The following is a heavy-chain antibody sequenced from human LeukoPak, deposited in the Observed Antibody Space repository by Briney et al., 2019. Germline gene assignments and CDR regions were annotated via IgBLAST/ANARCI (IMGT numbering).Heavy chain of an antibody. V-gene: IGHV3-23*01. D-gene: IGHD6-19*01. J-gene: IGHJ3*02. CDR3: AKDGHSSGWYLISDWGAFDI. CDR1: GFIFSNYG. CDR2: ISVSGGST. Sequence: GGSLRLSCAASGFIFSNYGMHWVRQAPGKGLEWVSAISVSGGSTYYADSVKGRFTISRDNSKNTLYLQMNSLRAEDTAVYYCAKDGHSSGWYLISDWGAFDIWGQGTMVTVSS.